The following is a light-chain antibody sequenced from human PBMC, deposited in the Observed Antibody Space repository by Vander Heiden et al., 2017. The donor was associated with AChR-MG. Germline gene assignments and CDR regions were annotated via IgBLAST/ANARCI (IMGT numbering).Light chain of an antibody. CDR3: QSYDSSLSVL. J-gene: IGLJ2*01. CDR1: SPNIGAGYD. CDR2: GNN. V-gene: IGLV1-40*01. Sequence: QSVLTQPPSVSGAPGQTVTISCTGSSPNIGAGYDVHCYRQLPGTAPKLLTYGNNNRPPGVPDRFSGSKSGTSASLAITGLQAEDEADYYCQSYDSSLSVLFGGGTKLTVL.